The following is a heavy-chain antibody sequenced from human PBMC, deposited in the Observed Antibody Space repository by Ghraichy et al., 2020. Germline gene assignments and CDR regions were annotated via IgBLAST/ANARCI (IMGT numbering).Heavy chain of an antibody. V-gene: IGHV3-49*04. Sequence: GGSLRLSCTASGFTFGDYAMSWVRQAPGKGLEWVGFIRSKAYGGTTEYAASVKGRFTISRDDSKSIAYLQMNSLKTEDTAVYYCTRAKNDDAFDIWGQGTMVTVSS. CDR1: GFTFGDYA. CDR3: TRAKNDDAFDI. CDR2: IRSKAYGGTT. J-gene: IGHJ3*02. D-gene: IGHD1-1*01.